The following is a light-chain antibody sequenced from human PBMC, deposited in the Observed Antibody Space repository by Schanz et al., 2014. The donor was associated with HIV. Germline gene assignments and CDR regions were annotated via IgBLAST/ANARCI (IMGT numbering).Light chain of an antibody. CDR1: TSNVGSRS. CDR3: QSYDSSLSGVV. CDR2: NTH. V-gene: IGLV1-44*01. Sequence: QSALTQPPSASGTPGQRVTISCSGSTSNVGSRSVDWYQQFPGAAPKLLIYNTHLRPSGVPDRFSGSKSGTSASLAITGLQAEDEADYYCQSYDSSLSGVVFGGGTKLTV. J-gene: IGLJ2*01.